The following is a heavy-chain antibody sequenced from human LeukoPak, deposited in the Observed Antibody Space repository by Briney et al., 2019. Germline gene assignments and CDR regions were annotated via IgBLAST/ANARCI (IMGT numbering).Heavy chain of an antibody. J-gene: IGHJ4*02. CDR3: ARDTSGSPSEY. V-gene: IGHV3-30*03. Sequence: GGSLRLSCAASGFTFSSYGMHWVRQAPGKGLEWVAVISYDGSNKYYADSVKGRFTISRDNSKNTLYLQMHSLSVEDTAVYYCARDTSGSPSEYWGQGTLVTVSS. CDR1: GFTFSSYG. D-gene: IGHD1-26*01. CDR2: ISYDGSNK.